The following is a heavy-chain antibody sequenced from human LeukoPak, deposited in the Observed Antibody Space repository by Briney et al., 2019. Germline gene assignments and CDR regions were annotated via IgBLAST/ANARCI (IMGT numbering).Heavy chain of an antibody. D-gene: IGHD3-22*01. CDR2: ISWNNGSI. J-gene: IGHJ4*02. Sequence: GRSLRLSCAASGFTFDDYAMHWVQQAPGKGLEWVSGISWNNGSIGYADSVKGRFTISRDNAKNSLYLQMNSLRAEDTALYYCAKGPDGSGYYTGLDYWGQGTLVTVSS. CDR3: AKGPDGSGYYTGLDY. V-gene: IGHV3-9*01. CDR1: GFTFDDYA.